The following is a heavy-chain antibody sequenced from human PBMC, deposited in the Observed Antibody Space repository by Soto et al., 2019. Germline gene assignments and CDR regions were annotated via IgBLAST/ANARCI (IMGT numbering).Heavy chain of an antibody. J-gene: IGHJ1*01. V-gene: IGHV3-9*01. CDR2: ISWNSGSI. D-gene: IGHD2-21*02. CDR3: AKDSCGGDCYPQYFQH. Sequence: QPGGSLRLSCAASGFTFDDYAMHWVRQAPGKGLEWVSGISWNSGSIGYADSVTGRFTISRDNAKNSLYLQMNSLRAEDTALYYCAKDSCGGDCYPQYFQHWGQGTLVTVSS. CDR1: GFTFDDYA.